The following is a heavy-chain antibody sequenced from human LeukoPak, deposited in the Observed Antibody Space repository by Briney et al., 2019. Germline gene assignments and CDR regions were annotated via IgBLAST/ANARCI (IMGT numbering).Heavy chain of an antibody. V-gene: IGHV3-48*04. CDR3: ARKGGPLGPPFDS. CDR1: GFTFSSYS. Sequence: GGSLRLSCAASGFTFSSYSMNWVRQAPGKGLEWVSYISSRSSTIYYADSVKGRFTISRDNATNSLYLQMNSLRAEDTAVYYCARKGGPLGPPFDSWGQGTLVTVSS. CDR2: ISSRSSTI. D-gene: IGHD7-27*01. J-gene: IGHJ4*02.